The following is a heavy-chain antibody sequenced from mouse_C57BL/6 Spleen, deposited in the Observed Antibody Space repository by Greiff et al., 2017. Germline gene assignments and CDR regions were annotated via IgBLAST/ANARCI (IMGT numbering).Heavy chain of an antibody. V-gene: IGHV1-15*01. D-gene: IGHD1-1*01. CDR3: TREDYDYGTRYFDV. CDR2: IDPETGGT. Sequence: VQLQQSGAELVRPGASVTLSCKASGYTFTDYEMHWVKQTPVHGLEWIGAIDPETGGTAYNQKFKGKAILTADKSSSTAYMELRSLTSEDSAVYYCTREDYDYGTRYFDVWGTGTTVTVSS. J-gene: IGHJ1*03. CDR1: GYTFTDYE.